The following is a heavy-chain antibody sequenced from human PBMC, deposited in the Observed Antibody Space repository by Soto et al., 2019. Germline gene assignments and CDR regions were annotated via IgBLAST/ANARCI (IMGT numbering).Heavy chain of an antibody. Sequence: PGESLKISCKGSGYSFTSYWISWVRQMPGKGLEWMGRIDPSDSYTNYSPSFQGHVTISADKSISTAYLQWSSLKASDTAMYYCARDSSGYYLTKNGMDVWGQGTTVTSP. V-gene: IGHV5-10-1*01. CDR2: IDPSDSYT. CDR3: ARDSSGYYLTKNGMDV. D-gene: IGHD3-22*01. CDR1: GYSFTSYW. J-gene: IGHJ6*02.